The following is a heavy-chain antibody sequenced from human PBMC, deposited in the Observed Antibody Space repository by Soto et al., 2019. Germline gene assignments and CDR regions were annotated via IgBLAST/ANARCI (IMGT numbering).Heavy chain of an antibody. Sequence: SGPTLVNPTQTLTLTCTFSGFSLKTSGVAVAWIRQPPGKALEWLALIYWNDIKLYRPSLKNRLTITKDTSKNQVVLTVTNMDPVDTATYFCAHLNTRGYYFDYWGQGALVTVSS. CDR2: IYWNDIK. V-gene: IGHV2-5*01. CDR1: GFSLKTSGVA. J-gene: IGHJ4*02. CDR3: AHLNTRGYYFDY.